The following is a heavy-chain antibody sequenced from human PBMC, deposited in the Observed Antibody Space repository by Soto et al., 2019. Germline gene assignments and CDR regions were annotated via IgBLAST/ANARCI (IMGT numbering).Heavy chain of an antibody. J-gene: IGHJ6*02. CDR3: ARGAPLPAANYYGMDV. CDR2: INPNSGGT. Sequence: GASVKVSCKASGYTFTGYYMHWVRQAPGQGLEWMGWINPNSGGTNYAQKFQGRVTMTRDTSISTAYMELSRLRSDDTAVYYCARGAPLPAANYYGMDVWGQGTTVTVSS. D-gene: IGHD2-2*01. CDR1: GYTFTGYY. V-gene: IGHV1-2*02.